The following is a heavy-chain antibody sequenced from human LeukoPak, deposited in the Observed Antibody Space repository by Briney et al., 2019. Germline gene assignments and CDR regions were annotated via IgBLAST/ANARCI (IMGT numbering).Heavy chain of an antibody. CDR2: IIPIFGTA. V-gene: IGHV1-69*06. J-gene: IGHJ4*02. CDR3: ARDAVPAYSSGWFH. D-gene: IGHD6-19*01. CDR1: GGTFSSYA. Sequence: ASVKVSCKASGGTFSSYAISWVRQAPGQGLEWMGGIIPIFGTANYAQKFQGRVTITADKSTSTAYVELRSLRSDDTAVYYCARDAVPAYSSGWFHWGQGTLVTVSS.